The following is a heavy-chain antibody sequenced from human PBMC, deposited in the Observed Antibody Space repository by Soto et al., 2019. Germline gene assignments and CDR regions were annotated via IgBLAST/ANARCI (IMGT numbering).Heavy chain of an antibody. J-gene: IGHJ6*02. Sequence: XGSLILSCAASGFTCSNAWMSWVRQAPGKGLEWVGRIKSKADGGTTDYAAPVKGRFTISRDDSKNTLYLQMNSLKTEDTAVYYCTTDYQQLAYYYYYGMDVWGQGNTVTVSS. V-gene: IGHV3-15*01. CDR2: IKSKADGGTT. CDR3: TTDYQQLAYYYYYGMDV. D-gene: IGHD6-13*01. CDR1: GFTCSNAW.